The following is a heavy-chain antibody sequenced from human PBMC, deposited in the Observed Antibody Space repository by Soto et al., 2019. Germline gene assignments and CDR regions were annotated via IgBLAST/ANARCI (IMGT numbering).Heavy chain of an antibody. J-gene: IGHJ4*02. CDR2: ISYDGSNK. Sequence: GGSLGLSCAASGFTFSSYGMHWVRQAPGKGLEWVAVISYDGSNKYYADSVKGRFTISRDNSKNTLYLQMNSLRAEDTAVYYCATRAYCSSTSCYAGVDYWGQGTLVTVSS. CDR1: GFTFSSYG. D-gene: IGHD2-2*01. V-gene: IGHV3-30*03. CDR3: ATRAYCSSTSCYAGVDY.